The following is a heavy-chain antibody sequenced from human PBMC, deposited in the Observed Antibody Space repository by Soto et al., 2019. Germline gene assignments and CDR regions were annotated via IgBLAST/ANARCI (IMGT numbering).Heavy chain of an antibody. CDR3: ADGAAAAGRGGDYYYYYGMDV. J-gene: IGHJ6*01. CDR2: IIPIFGTA. CDR1: GGTFSSYA. D-gene: IGHD6-13*01. V-gene: IGHV1-69*13. Sequence: SVKVSVNASGGTFSSYAISLVRQAPGQGLEWMGGIIPIFGTANYAQKFQGRVTIIADESTSTAYMELSSLRSEDTAVYYCADGAAAAGRGGDYYYYYGMDVWGQGTTVTVSS.